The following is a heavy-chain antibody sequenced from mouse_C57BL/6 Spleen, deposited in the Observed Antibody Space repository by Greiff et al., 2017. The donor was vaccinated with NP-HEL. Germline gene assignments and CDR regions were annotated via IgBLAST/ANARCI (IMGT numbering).Heavy chain of an antibody. CDR1: GYTFTSYW. V-gene: IGHV1-52*01. Sequence: QVQLQQPGAELVRPGSSVKLSCKASGYTFTSYWMHWVKQRPIQGLEWIGNIDPSDSETHYNQKFKDKATLTVDKSSSTAYMQLSSLTSEDSAVYYCGITTVVATNRGLDYWGQGTTLTVSS. CDR3: GITTVVATNRGLDY. J-gene: IGHJ2*01. CDR2: IDPSDSET. D-gene: IGHD1-1*01.